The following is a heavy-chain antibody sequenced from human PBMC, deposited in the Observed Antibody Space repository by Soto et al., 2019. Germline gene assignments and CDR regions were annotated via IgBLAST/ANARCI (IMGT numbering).Heavy chain of an antibody. D-gene: IGHD5-18*01. J-gene: IGHJ4*01. V-gene: IGHV4-59*01. CDR3: AIVTPSQLPMDY. Sequence: SSNSYSWWYVRQPPGKRLEWIGYISYSGSTDYNPYLKSRVTISGDTSKNQFSLKVSSVTAADTAVYYSAIVTPSQLPMDYWCHTTLVTV. CDR1: SSNSYS. CDR2: ISYSGST.